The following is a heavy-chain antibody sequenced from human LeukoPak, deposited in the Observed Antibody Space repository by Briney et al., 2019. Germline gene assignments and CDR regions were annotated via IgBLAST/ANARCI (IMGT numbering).Heavy chain of an antibody. J-gene: IGHJ5*02. CDR1: GGSFSGYY. CDR2: INHSGST. V-gene: IGHV4-34*01. D-gene: IGHD6-19*01. CDR3: ARGSSGWYTWFDP. Sequence: PSETLSLTCAVYGGSFSGYYWSWIRQPPGKGLEWIGEINHSGSTNYNPSLKSRVTTSVDTSKNQFSLMLSSVTAADTAVYYCARGSSGWYTWFDPWGQGTLVTVSS.